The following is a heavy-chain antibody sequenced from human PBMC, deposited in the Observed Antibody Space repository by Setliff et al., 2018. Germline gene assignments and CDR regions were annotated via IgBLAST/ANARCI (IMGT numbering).Heavy chain of an antibody. CDR3: ARASRFGTIVWKGDYYMDV. J-gene: IGHJ6*03. CDR2: INTITGNP. D-gene: IGHD2-15*01. CDR1: GYTFSSYA. Sequence: GASVKVSCKASGYTFSSYAMNWVRQAPGQGLEWMGRINTITGNPTYAQGFTGRFVFSLDTSVSTAYLQISSLKAEDTAIYYCARASRFGTIVWKGDYYMDVWGRGTTVTVSS. V-gene: IGHV7-4-1*02.